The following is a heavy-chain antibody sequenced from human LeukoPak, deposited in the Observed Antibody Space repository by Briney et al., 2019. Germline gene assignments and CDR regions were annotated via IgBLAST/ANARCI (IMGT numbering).Heavy chain of an antibody. D-gene: IGHD3-22*01. CDR1: GFTFARYS. CDR2: ISSSSSNI. CDR3: VRAVEYYYDSSGYAVDY. J-gene: IGHJ4*02. Sequence: PGGSLTLSCAASGFTFARYSMNWVRQAPGKGLEWVSSISSSSSNIYYADSVTGRFTISRDNAKNSLYLQMNSLRAEDTAVYYCVRAVEYYYDSSGYAVDYWGQGTLVTVSS. V-gene: IGHV3-21*01.